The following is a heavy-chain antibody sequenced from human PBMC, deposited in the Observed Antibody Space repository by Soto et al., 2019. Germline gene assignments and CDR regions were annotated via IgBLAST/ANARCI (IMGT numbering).Heavy chain of an antibody. CDR3: ARDRAYGSGSYYTNDFAY. CDR2: ISAYNGNT. J-gene: IGHJ4*02. V-gene: IGHV1-18*04. CDR1: GYTFTSYG. D-gene: IGHD3-10*01. Sequence: ASVKVSCKASGYTFTSYGISWVRQAPGQGLEWMGWISAYNGNTNYAQKLQGRVTMTTDTSTSTAYMELRSLRSDDTAVYYCARDRAYGSGSYYTNDFAYWGQGTLVTVSS.